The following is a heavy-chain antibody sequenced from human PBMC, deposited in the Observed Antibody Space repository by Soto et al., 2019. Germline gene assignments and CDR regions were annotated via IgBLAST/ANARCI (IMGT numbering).Heavy chain of an antibody. Sequence: EVQLVESGGDLVQPGGSLRLSCAASGFTFSDYYMDWVRQAPGKGLEWVGRTRNKAHSYSTEYAASVKGRFTVSRDESKSSFYLQMSSLKIEDTAVYYCATLRGPNYVYEGDWGQGTLVIVSS. V-gene: IGHV3-72*01. D-gene: IGHD3-10*02. CDR2: TRNKAHSYST. CDR3: ATLRGPNYVYEGD. CDR1: GFTFSDYY. J-gene: IGHJ1*01.